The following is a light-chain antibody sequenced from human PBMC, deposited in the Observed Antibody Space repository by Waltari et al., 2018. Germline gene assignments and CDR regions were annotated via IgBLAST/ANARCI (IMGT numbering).Light chain of an antibody. J-gene: IGLJ2*01. V-gene: IGLV2-8*01. CDR3: SSYGGSNTVV. CDR2: AVS. Sequence: QSALTQPPSASGSPGQSVTISCTGTSSDVGAYNYVSWYQQHPGKAPKLMISAVSKRPSGVPDRFSGSKSGNTASLTVSGLQSEDEADYYCSSYGGSNTVVFGGGTKLTVL. CDR1: SSDVGAYNY.